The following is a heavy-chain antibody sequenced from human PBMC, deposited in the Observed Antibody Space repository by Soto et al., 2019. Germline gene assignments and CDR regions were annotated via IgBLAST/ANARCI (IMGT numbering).Heavy chain of an antibody. D-gene: IGHD1-26*01. CDR1: GGSISSGDYY. J-gene: IGHJ4*02. V-gene: IGHV4-30-4*01. CDR3: ARGVRWGGSYSTSPFDY. Sequence: SETLSLTCTVSGGSISSGDYYWSWIRQPPGKGLEWIGYIHYSGSTYKNPSLKSRVTISVDTSKNQFSLKLTSVTAADTAVYYCARGVRWGGSYSTSPFDYWGQGTLVTVSS. CDR2: IHYSGST.